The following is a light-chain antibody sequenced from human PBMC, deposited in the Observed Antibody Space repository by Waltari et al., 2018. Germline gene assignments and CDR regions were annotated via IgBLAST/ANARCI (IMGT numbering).Light chain of an antibody. Sequence: EIVLTQSPCTLSLSPGDRATLSCRASQSVSNSYLAWYQQKPGQAPMLLIYGASSRATGIPDRFSGSGSGTDFTLTISRLEPEDFAVYYCQQYGSSPYTFGQGTKLEIK. J-gene: IGKJ2*01. CDR1: QSVSNSY. CDR3: QQYGSSPYT. V-gene: IGKV3-20*01. CDR2: GAS.